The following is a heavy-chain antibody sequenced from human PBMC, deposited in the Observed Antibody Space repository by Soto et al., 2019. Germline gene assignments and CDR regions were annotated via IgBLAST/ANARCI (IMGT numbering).Heavy chain of an antibody. Sequence: GLLRLSCSASGFTFTMYSMNWVLQAPGKGLDWVSSISSTTNYIYYGDSMKCRFTISRDNAKNSLYLEMNSLRAEDTAVYYCARESEDLTSNFDYWGQGTLVTVS. J-gene: IGHJ4*02. CDR2: ISSTTNYI. V-gene: IGHV3-21*06. CDR3: ARESEDLTSNFDY. CDR1: GFTFTMYS.